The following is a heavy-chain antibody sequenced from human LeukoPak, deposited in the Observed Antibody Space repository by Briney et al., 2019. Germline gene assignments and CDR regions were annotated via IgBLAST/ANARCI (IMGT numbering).Heavy chain of an antibody. CDR1: GGSISSSSYY. CDR2: IYCSGST. J-gene: IGHJ4*02. V-gene: IGHV4-39*01. Sequence: SETLSLTCTVSGGSISSSSYYWGWMPQPPGKGPVWIGSIYCSGSTYYNPTIKSRVTISVDTSKNQFSLKLSSVTAADTAVYYCASQPVLLWFGESIPFDYWGQGTLVTVSS. CDR3: ASQPVLLWFGESIPFDY. D-gene: IGHD3-10*01.